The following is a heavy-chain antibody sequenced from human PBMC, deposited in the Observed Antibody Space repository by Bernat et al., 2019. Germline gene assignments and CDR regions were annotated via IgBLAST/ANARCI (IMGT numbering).Heavy chain of an antibody. CDR1: GFTFSSYG. V-gene: IGHV3-30*18. J-gene: IGHJ6*02. D-gene: IGHD2-15*01. CDR3: AKDTGVVAATPYYYGMDV. CDR2: ISYDGSNK. Sequence: QVQLVESGGGVVQPGRSLRLSCAASGFTFSSYGMHWVRQAPGKGLEWVAVISYDGSNKYYADSVKGGFTISRDNSKNTLYLQMNSLRAEDTAVYYCAKDTGVVAATPYYYGMDVWGQGTTVTVSS.